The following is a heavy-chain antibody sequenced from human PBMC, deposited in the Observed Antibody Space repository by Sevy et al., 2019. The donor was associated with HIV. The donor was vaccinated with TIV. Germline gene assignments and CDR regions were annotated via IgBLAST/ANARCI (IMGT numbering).Heavy chain of an antibody. J-gene: IGHJ5*02. Sequence: SETLSLTCAVYGGSFSGYYWSWIRQPPGKGLEWTGEINHSGSTNYNPSLKSRVTISVDTSKNQFPLKLSSVTAADTAVCYCARRRITIFGVSSYNWFDPWGQGTLVTVSS. CDR1: GGSFSGYY. D-gene: IGHD3-3*01. V-gene: IGHV4-34*01. CDR3: ARRRITIFGVSSYNWFDP. CDR2: INHSGST.